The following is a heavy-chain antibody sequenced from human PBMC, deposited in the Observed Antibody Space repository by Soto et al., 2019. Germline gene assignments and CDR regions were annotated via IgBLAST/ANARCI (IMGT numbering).Heavy chain of an antibody. V-gene: IGHV3-7*01. CDR2: IKQSSSTI. J-gene: IGHJ6*02. CDR1: GFTFSSYW. D-gene: IGHD3-22*01. Sequence: GGSLRLSCAASGFTFSSYWMSWVRQAPGKGLEWVANIKQSSSTIYYADSVKGRFTISRDNAKNSLYLQMNSLRDEDTAVYYCAREGATDYDSSGYYYGSYYYGMDVWGQGTTVTVSS. CDR3: AREGATDYDSSGYYYGSYYYGMDV.